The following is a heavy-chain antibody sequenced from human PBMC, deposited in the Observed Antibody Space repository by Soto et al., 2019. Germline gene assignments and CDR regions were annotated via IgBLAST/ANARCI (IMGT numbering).Heavy chain of an antibody. CDR3: ARDGYDGSGSPYPAY. CDR1: GGSMSEYF. V-gene: IGHV4-59*01. CDR2: IYYLGST. J-gene: IGHJ4*02. Sequence: SETLSLTCSVSGGSMSEYFWSWIRQSPGKGLEWIGYIYYLGSTDYNPSLKSRVTISVDTSKRQFSLRLTSVTAADTAVYYCARDGYDGSGSPYPAYWGPGTLVTV. D-gene: IGHD3-10*01.